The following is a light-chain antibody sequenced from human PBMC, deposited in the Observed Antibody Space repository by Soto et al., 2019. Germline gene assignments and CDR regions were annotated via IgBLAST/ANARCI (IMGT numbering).Light chain of an antibody. J-gene: IGLJ3*02. CDR3: AAWDDSLNGWV. CDR2: RSN. Sequence: QSVLTQPPSASGTPGQRVTISCSGSSSNIGRNYVYWYQQFPGTAPKLLIYRSNQRPSGVPDRFSGSKSGTSASLAISGLQSEDEADYYCAAWDDSLNGWVFGGGTKLTVL. V-gene: IGLV1-47*01. CDR1: SSNIGRNY.